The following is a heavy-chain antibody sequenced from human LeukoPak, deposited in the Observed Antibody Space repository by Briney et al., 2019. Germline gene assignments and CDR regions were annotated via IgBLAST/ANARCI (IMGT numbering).Heavy chain of an antibody. CDR1: GYIFTTYG. Sequence: GASVKVSCKAPGYIFTTYGISWVRQAPGQGLEWMGWISAENGNTNYAQRFQGRVTLTRDTSTSTVYMELRSLGSDGTAVYYCARDRQKGEPWVIPFDFWGQGTLVTVSS. J-gene: IGHJ4*02. V-gene: IGHV1-18*01. CDR3: ARDRQKGEPWVIPFDF. CDR2: ISAENGNT. D-gene: IGHD1-14*01.